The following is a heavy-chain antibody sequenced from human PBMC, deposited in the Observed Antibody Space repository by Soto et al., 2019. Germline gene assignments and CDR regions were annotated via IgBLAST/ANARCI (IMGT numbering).Heavy chain of an antibody. CDR1: GFTFSNYA. D-gene: IGHD6-19*01. CDR3: ARGTAVTSTNYFDMDV. J-gene: IGHJ6*02. CDR2: ISYDGSKK. V-gene: IGHV3-30-3*01. Sequence: QVQLVESGGGVVQPGTSLRLSCATSGFTFSNYAIHWVRQAPGKGLEWVAVISYDGSKKFFADSVKGRFTISRDYSKNTVYLQMNILRVEDSAAYYCARGTAVTSTNYFDMDVWAQGTTVTVSS.